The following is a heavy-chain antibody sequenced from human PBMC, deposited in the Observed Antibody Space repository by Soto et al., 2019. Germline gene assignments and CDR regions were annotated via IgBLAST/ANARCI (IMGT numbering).Heavy chain of an antibody. D-gene: IGHD4-17*01. V-gene: IGHV3-30*03. CDR3: ATTGRDLGDSPNDY. J-gene: IGHJ4*02. CDR2: TSYDGSTK. CDR1: GFAFSSYG. Sequence: QVQLVESGGGVVQPGRSLRLSCAASGFAFSSYGMHWVRQAPGKGLEWVAVTSYDGSTKYYADSVKGRFTISRDNSKNTLYLEMDSLRVEHTAVYYCATTGRDLGDSPNDYWGQGTLVTVSS.